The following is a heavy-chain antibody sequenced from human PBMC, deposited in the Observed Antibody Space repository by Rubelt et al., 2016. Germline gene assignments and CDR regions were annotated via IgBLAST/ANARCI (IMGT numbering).Heavy chain of an antibody. Sequence: EVQLVQSGPEVKKPGESLKISCKGSGYSFTTYWIGWVRQMPGKGLEWMGIIYPGDSDTRYSPAFQGQVTNAAEKFISTAYLQWSSREASDTAMDYCARLERFFGPFDPWGQGSLVTVSS. CDR2: IYPGDSDT. V-gene: IGHV5-51*01. J-gene: IGHJ5*02. CDR1: GYSFTTYW. CDR3: ARLERFFGPFDP. D-gene: IGHD1-1*01.